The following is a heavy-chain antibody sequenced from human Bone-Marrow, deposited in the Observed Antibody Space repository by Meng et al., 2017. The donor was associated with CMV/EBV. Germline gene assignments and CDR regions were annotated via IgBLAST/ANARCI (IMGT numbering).Heavy chain of an antibody. J-gene: IGHJ3*02. V-gene: IGHV3-30*02. CDR1: GFTFSSYG. CDR3: AKDPYCISTSCYANDAFDI. CDR2: IRYDGSNK. Sequence: GGSLRLSCAASGFTFSSYGMHCVRQAQGKGLEWVAFIRYDGSNKYYADSVKGRFTIHRDNSKNTLYLQMNSLRAEDTAVYYCAKDPYCISTSCYANDAFDIWGQGTMVTVSS. D-gene: IGHD2-2*01.